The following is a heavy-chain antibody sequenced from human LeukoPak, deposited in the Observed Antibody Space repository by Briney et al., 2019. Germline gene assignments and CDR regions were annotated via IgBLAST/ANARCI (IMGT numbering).Heavy chain of an antibody. CDR1: GYTFTGYY. Sequence: ASVKVSCKASGYTFTGYYMHWVRQAPGQGLEWMGWVSSYNGNTNYAQKLQGRVTMTTDTSTSTAYMELRSLRSDDTAVYYCARDSQDLYSNDAFDIWGQGTMVTVSS. D-gene: IGHD3-10*01. CDR2: VSSYNGNT. V-gene: IGHV1-18*04. CDR3: ARDSQDLYSNDAFDI. J-gene: IGHJ3*02.